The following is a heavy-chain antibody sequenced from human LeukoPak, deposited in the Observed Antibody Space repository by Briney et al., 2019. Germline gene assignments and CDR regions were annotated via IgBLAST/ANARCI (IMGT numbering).Heavy chain of an antibody. V-gene: IGHV1-2*02. D-gene: IGHD3-3*01. J-gene: IGHJ4*02. CDR1: GYTFTGYY. CDR3: ASMFREDNYDFWSGYPTISDY. CDR2: INPNSGGT. Sequence: GASVKVSCKASGYTFTGYYMHWVRQAPGQGLEWMGWINPNSGGTNYAQKFQGRVTMTRDTSISTAYMELSRLRSDDTAVYCCASMFREDNYDFWSGYPTISDYWGQGTLVTVSS.